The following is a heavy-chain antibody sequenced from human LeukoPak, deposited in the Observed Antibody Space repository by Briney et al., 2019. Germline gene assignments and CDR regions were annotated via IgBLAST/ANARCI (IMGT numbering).Heavy chain of an antibody. CDR3: ARERGSSGGNTNGYFDY. CDR1: GFAVASNY. Sequence: QPGGSLRLSCAASGFAVASNYMSWVRQAPGKGLEWVSILYSAGATYYADSVRGRFTITRDSSKNTMYLQMNSLRAEDTAAYYCARERGSSGGNTNGYFDYWGQGALVTVSS. CDR2: LYSAGAT. D-gene: IGHD4-23*01. V-gene: IGHV3-53*01. J-gene: IGHJ4*02.